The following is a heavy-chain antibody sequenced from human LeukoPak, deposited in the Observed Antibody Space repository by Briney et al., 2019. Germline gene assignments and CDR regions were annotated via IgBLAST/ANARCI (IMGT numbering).Heavy chain of an antibody. V-gene: IGHV3-33*01. Sequence: PGGSLRLSCAASEFTFTTYGMHWVRQAPGKGLEWVAFIYYDGSNIYYADYVKGRFTISRDISKNTLHLQMDSPRAEDTAIYYCARDWKTNSFDYWGQGTLVTVSS. CDR1: EFTFTTYG. J-gene: IGHJ4*02. CDR2: IYYDGSNI. CDR3: ARDWKTNSFDY. D-gene: IGHD1-1*01.